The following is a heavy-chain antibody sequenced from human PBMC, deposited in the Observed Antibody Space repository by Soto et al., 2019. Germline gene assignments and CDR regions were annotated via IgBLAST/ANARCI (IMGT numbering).Heavy chain of an antibody. J-gene: IGHJ1*01. V-gene: IGHV4-31*03. CDR3: ARVGVVAATG. CDR1: GGSISSGGYY. D-gene: IGHD2-15*01. Sequence: SETLSLTCTVSGGSISSGGYYWSWIRQHPGKGLEWIGYIYYSGSTYYNPSLKSRVTISVDTSKNQFSLKLSSVTAADTAVYYCARVGVVAATGWGQGTLVTVSS. CDR2: IYYSGST.